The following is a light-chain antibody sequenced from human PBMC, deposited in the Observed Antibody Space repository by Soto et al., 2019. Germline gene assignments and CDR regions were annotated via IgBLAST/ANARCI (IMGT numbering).Light chain of an antibody. V-gene: IGLV1-40*02. J-gene: IGLJ3*02. CDR1: RSNIGAGYD. CDR3: QSYDSGFSGLV. CDR2: GNK. Sequence: QSVLTQPPSVSGVPGQKITISCTGSRSNIGAGYDVHWYQQFRGTAPKLLIYGNKNRPSGVPDRFSGSKSGTSASLAITGLQAEEEADYFCQSYDSGFSGLVFGGGTKLTVL.